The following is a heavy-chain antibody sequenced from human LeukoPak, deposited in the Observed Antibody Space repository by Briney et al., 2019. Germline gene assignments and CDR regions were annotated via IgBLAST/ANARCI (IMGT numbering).Heavy chain of an antibody. Sequence: ASVKVSCKASGYTFTGYYMHWVRQAPGQGLEWMGRINPNSGGTNYAQKSQGRVTMTRDTSISTAYMELSRLRSDDTALYYCAVVGLATVTTNYFDYWGQGTLVTVSS. J-gene: IGHJ4*02. D-gene: IGHD4-17*01. CDR2: INPNSGGT. V-gene: IGHV1-2*06. CDR1: GYTFTGYY. CDR3: AVVGLATVTTNYFDY.